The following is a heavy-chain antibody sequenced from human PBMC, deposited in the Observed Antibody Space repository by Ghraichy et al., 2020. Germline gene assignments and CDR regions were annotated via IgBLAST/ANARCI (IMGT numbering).Heavy chain of an antibody. D-gene: IGHD6-19*01. CDR2: INHSGST. CDR1: GGSFSGYY. J-gene: IGHJ1*01. CDR3: ARGGQWLFRRAEYFQH. V-gene: IGHV4-34*01. Sequence: LSLTCAVYGGSFSGYYWSWIRQPPGKGLEWIGEINHSGSTNYNPSLKSRVTISVDTSKNQFSLKLSSVTAADTAVYYCARGGQWLFRRAEYFQHWGQGTLVTVSS.